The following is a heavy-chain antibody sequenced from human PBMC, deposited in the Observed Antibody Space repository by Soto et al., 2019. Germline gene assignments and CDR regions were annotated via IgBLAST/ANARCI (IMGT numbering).Heavy chain of an antibody. J-gene: IGHJ6*02. CDR2: ISYDGSNK. D-gene: IGHD5-12*01. Sequence: QVQLVESGGGVVQPGRSLRLSCAASGFSFSSYAMHWVRQAPGKGLEWVAVISYDGSNKYYADSVKGRFTISSDNSKNPLYLQMNSLRAEDTAVYYCARTLVATFYYYYGMDVWGQGTTVTVSS. V-gene: IGHV3-30-3*01. CDR3: ARTLVATFYYYYGMDV. CDR1: GFSFSSYA.